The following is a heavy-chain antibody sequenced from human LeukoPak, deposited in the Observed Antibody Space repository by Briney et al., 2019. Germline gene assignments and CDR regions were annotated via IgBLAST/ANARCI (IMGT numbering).Heavy chain of an antibody. V-gene: IGHV1-8*01. D-gene: IGHD2-2*01. Sequence: ASVKVSCKASGYTFTSYDINWVRQATGQGLEWMGWMNPNSGNTGYAQKFQGRVTMTRNTSISTAYMELSSLRSEDTAVYYCAKAVVPAATRPLSAFDYWGQGTLVTVSS. CDR2: MNPNSGNT. CDR3: AKAVVPAATRPLSAFDY. J-gene: IGHJ4*02. CDR1: GYTFTSYD.